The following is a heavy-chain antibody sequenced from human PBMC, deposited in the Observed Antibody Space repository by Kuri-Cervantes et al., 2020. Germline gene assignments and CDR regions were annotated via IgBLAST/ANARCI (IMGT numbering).Heavy chain of an antibody. CDR2: INWNGGAS. Sequence: GESLKISCAASGFTFDDYSMSWVRQVPGKGLEWVSGINWNGGASGYADSVKGRFTISRDNARNSLYLQMNSLRAEDTAVYYCTTDWDWNYADYWGQGTLVTVSS. CDR3: TTDWDWNYADY. J-gene: IGHJ4*02. V-gene: IGHV3-20*04. D-gene: IGHD1-7*01. CDR1: GFTFDDYS.